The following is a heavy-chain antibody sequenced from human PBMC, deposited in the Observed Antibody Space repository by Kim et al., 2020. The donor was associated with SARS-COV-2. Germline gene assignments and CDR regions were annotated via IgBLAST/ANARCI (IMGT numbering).Heavy chain of an antibody. J-gene: IGHJ4*01. V-gene: IGHV3-64*01. CDR2: ISSNGGST. CDR3: ARNPGPSIAAAGYDY. Sequence: GGSLRLSCAASGFTFSSYAMHWVRQAPGKGLEYVSAISSNGGSTYYANSVKGRFTISRDNSKNTLYLQMGSLRAEDMAVYYCARNPGPSIAAAGYDYWGQRTLVTVSS. CDR1: GFTFSSYA. D-gene: IGHD6-13*01.